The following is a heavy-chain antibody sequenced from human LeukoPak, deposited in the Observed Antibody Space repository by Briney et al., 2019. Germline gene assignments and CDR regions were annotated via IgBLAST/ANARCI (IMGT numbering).Heavy chain of an antibody. Sequence: SETLSLTCNVSGGSISNYYWSWIRQPPGKGLECIGYIYYSGSTNYNPSLKSRVTISVDTSKNQFSLKLSSVTAADTAVYYCARHHGSGRDGLLSWLDPWGKGTLVTVSS. J-gene: IGHJ5*02. CDR3: ARHHGSGRDGLLSWLDP. CDR1: GGSISNYY. CDR2: IYYSGST. D-gene: IGHD3-10*01. V-gene: IGHV4-59*01.